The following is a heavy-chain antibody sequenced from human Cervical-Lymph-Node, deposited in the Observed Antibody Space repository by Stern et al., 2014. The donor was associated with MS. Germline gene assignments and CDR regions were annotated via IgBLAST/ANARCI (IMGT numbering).Heavy chain of an antibody. J-gene: IGHJ4*02. CDR1: GFTFSSYD. D-gene: IGHD2-21*02. CDR2: IWYDGINK. V-gene: IGHV3-33*01. Sequence: VQLVESGGGVVQPGRSLRLSCAASGFTFSSYDMHWVRQAPGKGLEWVAVIWYDGINKYYADSVKGRFTISRDNSKNTPDLQMNSLRAEDTAVYYCARVPDGDSYFDYWGQGPLVTVSS. CDR3: ARVPDGDSYFDY.